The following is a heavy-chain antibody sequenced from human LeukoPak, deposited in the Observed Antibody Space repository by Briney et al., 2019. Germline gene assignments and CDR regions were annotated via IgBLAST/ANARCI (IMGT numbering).Heavy chain of an antibody. CDR1: GTSMRGYY. CDR2: IYYSGST. V-gene: IGHV4-59*01. J-gene: IGHJ4*02. Sequence: PSETLSLTCTVSGTSMRGYYWSWIRQSPGKGLEWIGYIYYSGSTNYNLSLKSRVTISVDTSKNQFSLKMYSVTAAETAMYYCARHRYSGYDFGAGAPIDYWGQGTLVTVSS. CDR3: ARHRYSGYDFGAGAPIDY. D-gene: IGHD5-12*01.